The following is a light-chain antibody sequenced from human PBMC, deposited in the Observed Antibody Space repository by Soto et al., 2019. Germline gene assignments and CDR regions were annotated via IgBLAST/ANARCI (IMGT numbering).Light chain of an antibody. CDR1: SIDVGAYNW. J-gene: IGLJ3*02. Sequence: QSALTQPRSVSGSPGQSVTISCAGTSIDVGAYNWVSWYQQHPGKVPKLIIYDVTRRPSGVPDRFSGSKSGNTASLTISGLQADYEADYYCCSYAGSYTLVFGGGTKLTVL. CDR2: DVT. CDR3: CSYAGSYTLV. V-gene: IGLV2-11*01.